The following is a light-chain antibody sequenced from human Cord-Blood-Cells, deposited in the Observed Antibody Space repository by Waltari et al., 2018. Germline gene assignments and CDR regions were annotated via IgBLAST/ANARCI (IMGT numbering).Light chain of an antibody. V-gene: IGLV2-11*01. CDR1: SSDVGGYNY. CDR3: CSYAGSYTF. CDR2: YGS. J-gene: IGLJ1*01. Sequence: QPALTQPRSVSGPPGQSVTISCTGTSSDVGGYNYVSWYQRPPGQATKLMIYYGSQLPAGVPDRYSCYYADNTAFLTLSVLQAEDEAYYYCCSYAGSYTFFGTGTKVTVL.